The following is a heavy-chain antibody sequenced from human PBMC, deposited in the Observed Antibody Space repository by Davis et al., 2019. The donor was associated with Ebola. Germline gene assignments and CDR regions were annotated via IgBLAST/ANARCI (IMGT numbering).Heavy chain of an antibody. Sequence: ASVPVSCKASGYTFTSYYMHWVRQAPGQGLEWMGIINPSGGSTSYAQKFQGRVTMTRDTSTSTVYMELSSLRSEDTAVYYCARGGFSGWHRYYGMDVWGQGTTVTVSS. CDR1: GYTFTSYY. CDR2: INPSGGST. CDR3: ARGGFSGWHRYYGMDV. J-gene: IGHJ6*02. D-gene: IGHD6-19*01. V-gene: IGHV1-46*01.